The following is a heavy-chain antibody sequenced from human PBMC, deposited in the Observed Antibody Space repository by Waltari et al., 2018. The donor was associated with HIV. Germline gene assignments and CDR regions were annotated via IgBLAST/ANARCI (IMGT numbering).Heavy chain of an antibody. CDR3: ARENYYDSSGYYYDDDRKWFDP. Sequence: QVQLQESGPGLVKPSETLSLTCTVSGGSISSYYWSWIRQPPGKGLEWIGYIYYSGSTNYNPSLKSRVTISVDTSKNQFSLKLSSVTAADTAVYYCARENYYDSSGYYYDDDRKWFDPWGQGTLVTVSS. D-gene: IGHD3-22*01. CDR2: IYYSGST. CDR1: GGSISSYY. V-gene: IGHV4-59*01. J-gene: IGHJ5*02.